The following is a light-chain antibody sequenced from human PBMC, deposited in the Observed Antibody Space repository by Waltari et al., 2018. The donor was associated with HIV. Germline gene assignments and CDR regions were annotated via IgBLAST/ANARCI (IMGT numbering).Light chain of an antibody. CDR2: AAS. J-gene: IGKJ1*01. CDR3: QQSHSAPWT. CDR1: QSISTY. Sequence: DIQMTQSPSSLSASVGDRVTITCRASQSISTYLYWYQQKPGKAPKLLIYAASSLQSGVPSRFSGSGSVTDFTLTISSLQPEDFATYYCQQSHSAPWTFGQGTKVEIK. V-gene: IGKV1-39*01.